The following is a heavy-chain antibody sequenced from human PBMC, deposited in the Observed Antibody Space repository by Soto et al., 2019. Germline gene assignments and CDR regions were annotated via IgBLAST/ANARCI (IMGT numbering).Heavy chain of an antibody. CDR1: GFDFEDYA. Sequence: VQLVESGGIEVQTGGSLRLSCAAAGFDFEDYAMHWVRQVPGKGLEWVSLTNSDGTDSYYMDSVKGRFTISRDNAKSSLYLQMDRLRPEDTALYFCAKALYYYDGSPLDHWGQGTLVTVSS. J-gene: IGHJ4*02. D-gene: IGHD3-22*01. CDR2: TNSDGTDS. CDR3: AKALYYYDGSPLDH. V-gene: IGHV3-43D*04.